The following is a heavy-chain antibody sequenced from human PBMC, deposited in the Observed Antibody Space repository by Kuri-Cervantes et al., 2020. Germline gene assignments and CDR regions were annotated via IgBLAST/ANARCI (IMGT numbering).Heavy chain of an antibody. CDR1: GFTFSSYG. J-gene: IGHJ4*02. CDR2: ISYDGSNK. Sequence: GESLKISCAASGFTFSSYGMHWVRQAPGEGLEWVAVISYDGSNKYYADSVKGRFTISRDNSKNTLYLQMNSLRAEDTAFYYCASTTSTSGPTPGPFDFWGQGTLVTVSS. D-gene: IGHD2-2*01. V-gene: IGHV3-30*03. CDR3: ASTTSTSGPTPGPFDF.